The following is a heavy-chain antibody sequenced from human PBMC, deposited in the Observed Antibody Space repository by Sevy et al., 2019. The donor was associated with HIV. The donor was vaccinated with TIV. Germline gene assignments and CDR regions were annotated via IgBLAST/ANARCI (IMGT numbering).Heavy chain of an antibody. CDR3: ARDRVYYYGSGSYSLHGMDV. V-gene: IGHV4-31*03. CDR1: GGSISSGGYY. Sequence: SETLSLTCTVSGGSISSGGYYWSWIRQHPGKGLEWIGYIYYSGGTYYNPSLKSRVTISVDTSKNQFSLKLSPVTAAETAVYYCARDRVYYYGSGSYSLHGMDVWGQGTTVTVSS. D-gene: IGHD3-10*01. CDR2: IYYSGGT. J-gene: IGHJ6*02.